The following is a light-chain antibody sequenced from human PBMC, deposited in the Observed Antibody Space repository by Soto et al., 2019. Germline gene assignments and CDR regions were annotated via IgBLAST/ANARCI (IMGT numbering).Light chain of an antibody. J-gene: IGLJ1*01. CDR2: SNN. CDR1: SSNVGSNF. CDR3: AAWDDSLSGYV. V-gene: IGLV1-47*02. Sequence: QSVLTQPPSASGTPGQRVTISCSGSSSNVGSNFVYWYQQLPGTAPKLLIYSNNQRPSGIPDRFSGSKSGTSASLAISGLRSEDEADYHCAAWDDSLSGYVFGTGTQLTVL.